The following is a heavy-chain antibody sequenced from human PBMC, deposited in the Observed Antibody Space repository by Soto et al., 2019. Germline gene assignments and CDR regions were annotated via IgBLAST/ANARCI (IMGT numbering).Heavy chain of an antibody. CDR1: GGSFSGYY. J-gene: IGHJ4*02. Sequence: PSETLSLTCAGYGGSFSGYYWTWIRQPPGTGLEWIGEINHSGSTNYNPSLKSRVTISVDASKNQFSLKLTSVTAADTAVYYCARHGMDYYDSSGYYYSPYYFDYWGQGTLVTVSS. CDR3: ARHGMDYYDSSGYYYSPYYFDY. V-gene: IGHV4-34*01. CDR2: INHSGST. D-gene: IGHD3-22*01.